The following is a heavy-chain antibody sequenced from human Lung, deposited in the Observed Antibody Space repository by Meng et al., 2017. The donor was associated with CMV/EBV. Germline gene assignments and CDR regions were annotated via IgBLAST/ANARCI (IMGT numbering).Heavy chain of an antibody. CDR2: IKQDGSEK. Sequence: GEXXKISCAASGFILSSYWMSWVRQAPGKGLEWVANIKQDGSEKYYVDSVRGRFTISRDNAKSSLYLQMNGLRAEDTAVYYCARNPVTNRRGSHFDAWGQGXLVTVSS. CDR1: GFILSSYW. D-gene: IGHD4-17*01. CDR3: ARNPVTNRRGSHFDA. V-gene: IGHV3-7*01. J-gene: IGHJ4*02.